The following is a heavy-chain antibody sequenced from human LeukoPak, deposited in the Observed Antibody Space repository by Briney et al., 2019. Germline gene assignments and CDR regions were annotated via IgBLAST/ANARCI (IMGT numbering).Heavy chain of an antibody. Sequence: GESLTISCKGSGYRFTSYSIGWVRQTPGKGLEWMGIIFPGDSDTRYSPSFQGQVTISADTCSSTVYLQWSSLKASDTDMYYCALAVTTGDVVDYWGQGTLVTVSS. CDR1: GYRFTSYS. CDR3: ALAVTTGDVVDY. CDR2: IFPGDSDT. V-gene: IGHV5-51*01. D-gene: IGHD4-17*01. J-gene: IGHJ4*02.